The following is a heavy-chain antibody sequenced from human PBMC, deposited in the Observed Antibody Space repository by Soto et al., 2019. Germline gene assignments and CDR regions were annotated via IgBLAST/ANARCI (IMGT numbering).Heavy chain of an antibody. D-gene: IGHD3-10*01. Sequence: ASVKVSCKASGYTFTGHYMHWVRQAPGQGLEWMGWINPNSGGTNYAQKFQGWVTMTRDTSISTAYMELSRLRSDDTAVYYCARALAPSGFDYWGQGTLVTVSS. J-gene: IGHJ4*02. V-gene: IGHV1-2*04. CDR2: INPNSGGT. CDR3: ARALAPSGFDY. CDR1: GYTFTGHY.